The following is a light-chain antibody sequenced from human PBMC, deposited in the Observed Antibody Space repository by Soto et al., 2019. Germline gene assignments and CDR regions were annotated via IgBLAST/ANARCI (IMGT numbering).Light chain of an antibody. CDR3: QQRSNWPPMYT. Sequence: EIVLTQSPVTLSLSPGERVTLSCRASQSVSSYLAWYQQKPGQAPRLLIYDASNRATGIPARFSGSGSGTDFTRSISSLEPEDFAVYYCQQRSNWPPMYTFGQGTKLEIK. CDR2: DAS. CDR1: QSVSSY. V-gene: IGKV3-11*01. J-gene: IGKJ2*01.